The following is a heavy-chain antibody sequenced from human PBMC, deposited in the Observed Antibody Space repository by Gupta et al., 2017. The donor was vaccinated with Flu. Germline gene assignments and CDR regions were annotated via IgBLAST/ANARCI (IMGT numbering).Heavy chain of an antibody. CDR1: GFTFGDFA. J-gene: IGHJ4*02. Sequence: ELQLVESGGGLVQPGQSLRLSCTGSGFTFGDFALSWVRQAPGKGLEWIGFIRSKVSGGATKYAASVKDTFSISRDDSKSVVYLQMNSLDTEDTGVYYCARGELFFDYWGQGALVTVPS. CDR3: ARGELFFDY. D-gene: IGHD1-26*01. CDR2: IRSKVSGGAT. V-gene: IGHV3-49*04.